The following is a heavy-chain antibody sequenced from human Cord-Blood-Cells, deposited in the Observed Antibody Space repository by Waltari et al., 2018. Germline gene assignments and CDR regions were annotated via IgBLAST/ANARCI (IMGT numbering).Heavy chain of an antibody. CDR1: GFTFSSFW. Sequence: EVQLVESGGGLVQPGGSLRLPCAASGFTFSSFWMSWVRQAPGKGLEWVANIKQDGSEKYYVDSVKGRFTISRDNAKNSLYLQMNSLRAEDTAVYYCWGNWNYFDYWGQGTLVTVSS. CDR2: IKQDGSEK. V-gene: IGHV3-7*01. J-gene: IGHJ4*02. CDR3: WGNWNYFDY. D-gene: IGHD1-20*01.